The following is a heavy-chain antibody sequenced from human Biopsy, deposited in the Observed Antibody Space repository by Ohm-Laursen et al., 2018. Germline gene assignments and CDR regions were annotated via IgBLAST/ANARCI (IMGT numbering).Heavy chain of an antibody. CDR1: GYTFTDYY. CDR2: IDTINGGA. Sequence: GAPVKVSCKVSGYTFTDYYVHWVRQAPGHGLEWMGWIDTINGGARYAQKFQGRVTMTRDTSISTAYMELSRLTSDDTAVYYCARERDPWGQGTLVTVSS. J-gene: IGHJ5*02. V-gene: IGHV1-2*02. CDR3: ARERDP.